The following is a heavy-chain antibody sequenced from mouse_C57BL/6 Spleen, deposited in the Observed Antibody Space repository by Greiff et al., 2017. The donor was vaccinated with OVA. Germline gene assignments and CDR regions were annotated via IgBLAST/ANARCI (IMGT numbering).Heavy chain of an antibody. V-gene: IGHV12-3*01. CDR3: AGGNWDEGFAY. J-gene: IGHJ3*01. Sequence: QVQLKASGPGLVKPSQSLFLTCSITGFPITSGYYWIWIRQSPGKPLEWMGYITHSGETFYNPSLQSPISITRETSKNQFFLQLNSVTTEDTAMYYCAGGNWDEGFAYWGQGTLVTVSA. CDR1: GFPITSGYY. CDR2: ITHSGET. D-gene: IGHD4-1*01.